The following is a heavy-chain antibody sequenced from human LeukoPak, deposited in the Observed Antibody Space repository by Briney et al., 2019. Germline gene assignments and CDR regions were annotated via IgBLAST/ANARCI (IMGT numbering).Heavy chain of an antibody. J-gene: IGHJ4*02. Sequence: GSLVLSCASSGFTFGDHYMSGIRQAPGKGVEWVAYITTSGTTIYYGDSVKGRFTISRDNANHSLSLQMTSLTADDRALYYCARTSGSYLDYWGQGILVTVSS. D-gene: IGHD5-18*01. V-gene: IGHV3-11*04. CDR1: GFTFGDHY. CDR3: ARTSGSYLDY. CDR2: ITTSGTTI.